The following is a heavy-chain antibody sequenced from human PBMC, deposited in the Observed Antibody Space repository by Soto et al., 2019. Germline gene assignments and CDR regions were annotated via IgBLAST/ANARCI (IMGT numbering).Heavy chain of an antibody. D-gene: IGHD3-22*01. CDR1: GGTFSSYT. V-gene: IGHV1-69*04. Sequence: SVKVSCKASGGTFSSYTISWVRQAPGQGLEWMGRIIPILGIANYAQKFQGRVTITADKSTSTAYMELSSLRSEDTAVYYCARDTIDSSGYGAFDIWGQGTIVTVSS. J-gene: IGHJ3*02. CDR3: ARDTIDSSGYGAFDI. CDR2: IIPILGIA.